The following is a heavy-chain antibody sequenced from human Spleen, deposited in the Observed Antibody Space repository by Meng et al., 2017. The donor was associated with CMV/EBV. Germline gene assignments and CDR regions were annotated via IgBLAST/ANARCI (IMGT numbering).Heavy chain of an antibody. Sequence: SGSTFADSWIGWVRQMPGKGLGWMGIIFPGDSGTRYSPSFQGHVTISADKSISIAYLQWSSLEASDTAIYYCARHPSSGLGFVYFDYWGQGSLVTVSS. D-gene: IGHD3/OR15-3a*01. CDR1: GSTFADSW. CDR2: IFPGDSGT. J-gene: IGHJ4*02. V-gene: IGHV5-51*01. CDR3: ARHPSSGLGFVYFDY.